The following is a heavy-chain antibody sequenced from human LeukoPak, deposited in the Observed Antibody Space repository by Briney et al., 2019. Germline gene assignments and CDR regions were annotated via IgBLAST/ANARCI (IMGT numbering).Heavy chain of an antibody. J-gene: IGHJ5*02. CDR3: ARGYCTSTNCNNWFDP. V-gene: IGHV3-23*01. CDR2: ISGGGDMT. D-gene: IGHD2-2*01. CDR1: GFTFSSYA. Sequence: TGGSLRLSCAASGFTFSSYAMSWVRQGPGEGLEWVSAISGGGDMTHYTDSVKGRFTISRDNSRNVLYLQMNSLRVDDAAIYYCARGYCTSTNCNNWFDPWGQGALVTVSS.